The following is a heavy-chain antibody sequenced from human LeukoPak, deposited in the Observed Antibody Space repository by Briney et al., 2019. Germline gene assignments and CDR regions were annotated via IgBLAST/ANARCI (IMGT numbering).Heavy chain of an antibody. J-gene: IGHJ4*02. D-gene: IGHD2-15*01. V-gene: IGHV1-18*01. CDR1: GYTFTSYG. Sequence: ASVKVSCKACGYTFTSYGISWVRQAPGQGLEWVGWISAYNGNTSYAQKLQGRVTMTTDTSTSTAYMELRSLRSDDTAVYYCARDIVVVVAATAPFDYWGQGTLVTVSS. CDR3: ARDIVVVVAATAPFDY. CDR2: ISAYNGNT.